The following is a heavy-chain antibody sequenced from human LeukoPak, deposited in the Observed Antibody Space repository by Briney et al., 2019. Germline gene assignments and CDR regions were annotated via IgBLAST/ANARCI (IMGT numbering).Heavy chain of an antibody. CDR3: AKDIDGIAVAGTADY. V-gene: IGHV3-43*02. CDR1: GFTFDDYA. D-gene: IGHD6-19*01. CDR2: ISGDGGST. Sequence: GGSLRLXCAASGFTFDDYAMHWVRRAPGKGLESVSLISGDGGSTYYADSVKGRFTISRDNSKNSLYLQMNSLRTEDTALYYCAKDIDGIAVAGTADYWGQGTLVTVSS. J-gene: IGHJ4*02.